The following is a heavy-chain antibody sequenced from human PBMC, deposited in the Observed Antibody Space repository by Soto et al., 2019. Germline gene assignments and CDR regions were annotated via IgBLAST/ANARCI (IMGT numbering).Heavy chain of an antibody. D-gene: IGHD6-19*01. Sequence: GGSLRLSCAASGFTFSSHSMNWVRQAPGKGLEWVSSITSSSSYINYADSVKGRFTISRDNAKTSLYLQMNSLRADDTAVYYCAREPGVSSGWYVDYWGQGTLVTVSS. J-gene: IGHJ4*02. CDR3: AREPGVSSGWYVDY. CDR2: ITSSSSYI. V-gene: IGHV3-21*01. CDR1: GFTFSSHS.